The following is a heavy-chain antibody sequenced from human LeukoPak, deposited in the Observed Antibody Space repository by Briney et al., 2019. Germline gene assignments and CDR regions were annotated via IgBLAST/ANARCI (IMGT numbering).Heavy chain of an antibody. CDR1: GYSFTSYW. J-gene: IGHJ4*02. D-gene: IGHD5-24*01. Sequence: GESLKISCKGSGYSFTSYWIGWVRQLPGKGLEWMGIIYPGDSDTRYNPSFQGQVTISAEKSISTAYLQWSSLKASDTALYYCASRRKGMSTAGFDFWGQGTLVTVSS. CDR2: IYPGDSDT. V-gene: IGHV5-51*01. CDR3: ASRRKGMSTAGFDF.